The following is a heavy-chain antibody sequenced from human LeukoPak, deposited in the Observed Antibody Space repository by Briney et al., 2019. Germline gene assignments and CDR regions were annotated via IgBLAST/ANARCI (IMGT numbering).Heavy chain of an antibody. CDR2: IYYSGST. J-gene: IGHJ4*02. Sequence: PSETLSLTCAVYGGSFSGYYWSWIRQPPGKGLEWIGYIYYSGSTNYNPSLKSRVTISVDTSKNQFSLKLSSVTAADTAVYYCARSQPDYGDYSYWGQGTLVTVSS. CDR3: ARSQPDYGDYSY. CDR1: GGSFSGYY. D-gene: IGHD4-17*01. V-gene: IGHV4-59*08.